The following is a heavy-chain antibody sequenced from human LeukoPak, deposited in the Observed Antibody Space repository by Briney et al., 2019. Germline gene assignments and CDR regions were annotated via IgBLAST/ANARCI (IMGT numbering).Heavy chain of an antibody. CDR1: GGSISSHY. J-gene: IGHJ3*02. Sequence: SETLSLTCTVSGGSISSHYWSWIRQPPGKGLELIGYTQYGGSSNYNPSLRSRVTISLDMPKNQFSLKLTSVTAADTALYFCARGTYSFSFDMWGLGTLVTVSS. V-gene: IGHV4-59*11. CDR2: TQYGGSS. CDR3: ARGTYSFSFDM. D-gene: IGHD2-21*01.